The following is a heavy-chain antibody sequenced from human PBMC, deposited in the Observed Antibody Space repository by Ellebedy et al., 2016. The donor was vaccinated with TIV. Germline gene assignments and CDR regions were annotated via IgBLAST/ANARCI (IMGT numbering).Heavy chain of an antibody. Sequence: PGGSLRLSCAASGLTFSSHAMSWVRQAPGKGLEWVSSITESGGNTYYADSVKGRFTISRDNSKDTLYLQMNSLNAEDTAIYYCARDPVGVGPAFDVWGQGTMVTVSS. CDR1: GLTFSSHA. CDR3: ARDPVGVGPAFDV. CDR2: ITESGGNT. D-gene: IGHD4-23*01. J-gene: IGHJ3*01. V-gene: IGHV3-23*01.